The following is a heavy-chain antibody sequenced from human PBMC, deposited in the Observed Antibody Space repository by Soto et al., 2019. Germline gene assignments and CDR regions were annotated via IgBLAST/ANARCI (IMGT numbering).Heavy chain of an antibody. CDR2: IKSKTDGGTT. CDR3: TTGLSPPYYYDSSGYDFDY. V-gene: IGHV3-15*01. J-gene: IGHJ4*02. CDR1: GFTFSNAW. D-gene: IGHD3-22*01. Sequence: LRLSCAASGFTFSNAWMSWVRQAPGKGLEWVGRIKSKTDGGTTDYAAPVKGRFTISRDDSKNTLYLQMNSLKAEDTAVYYCTTGLSPPYYYDSSGYDFDYWGQGTLVTVSS.